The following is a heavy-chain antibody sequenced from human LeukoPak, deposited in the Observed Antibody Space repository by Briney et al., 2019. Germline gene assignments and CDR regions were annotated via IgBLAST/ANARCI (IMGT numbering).Heavy chain of an antibody. V-gene: IGHV3-7*01. CDR3: AKGRSGYEW. J-gene: IGHJ4*02. CDR2: INQDGSEQ. CDR1: GFTFSSYW. Sequence: PGGSLRLSCAASGFTFSSYWMSWVRQAPGNGLEWVANINQDGSEQNYVDSVKGRFTISRDSAKKSLFLQMNSLRAEDTALYYCAKGRSGYEWWGQGTLVTVSS. D-gene: IGHD5-12*01.